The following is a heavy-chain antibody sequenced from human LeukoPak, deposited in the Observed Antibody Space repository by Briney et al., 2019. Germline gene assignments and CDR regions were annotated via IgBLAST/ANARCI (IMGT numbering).Heavy chain of an antibody. CDR3: AKREAGYYYGSGSYYNYFDY. D-gene: IGHD3-10*01. V-gene: IGHV3-23*01. CDR1: GFTFSSYS. Sequence: PGGSLRLPCAASGFTFSSYSMNWVRQAPGKGLEWVSAISGSGGSTYYADSVKGRFTISRDNSKNTLYLQMNSLRAEDTAVYYCAKREAGYYYGSGSYYNYFDYWGQGTLVTVSS. J-gene: IGHJ4*02. CDR2: ISGSGGST.